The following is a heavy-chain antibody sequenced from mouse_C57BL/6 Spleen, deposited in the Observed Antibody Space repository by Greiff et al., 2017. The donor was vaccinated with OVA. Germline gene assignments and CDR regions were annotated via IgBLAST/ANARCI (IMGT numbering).Heavy chain of an antibody. D-gene: IGHD1-1*01. Sequence: QVQLQQPGAELVMPGASVKLSCKASGYTFTSYWMHWVKQRPGQGLEWIGEIDPSDSYANYNQQFKGKSTLTVDKSSSTAYMQLSSLTSEDSAVYYCARPYYYGSPYFDVWGTGTTVTVAS. CDR2: IDPSDSYA. V-gene: IGHV1-69*01. CDR1: GYTFTSYW. J-gene: IGHJ1*03. CDR3: ARPYYYGSPYFDV.